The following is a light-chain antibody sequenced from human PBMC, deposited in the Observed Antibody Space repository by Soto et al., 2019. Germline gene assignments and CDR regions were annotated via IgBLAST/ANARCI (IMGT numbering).Light chain of an antibody. V-gene: IGKV1-27*01. Sequence: DIPMTQSPSSLSASVGDRVTITCRASQGISTYLAWYQQKPGKVPKLLIYAASTLQSGIPSRFSGSGSGTDVTLTISSLQPEDVATYYCQKYNSAPRTFGQGTKVEIQ. CDR1: QGISTY. CDR2: AAS. J-gene: IGKJ1*01. CDR3: QKYNSAPRT.